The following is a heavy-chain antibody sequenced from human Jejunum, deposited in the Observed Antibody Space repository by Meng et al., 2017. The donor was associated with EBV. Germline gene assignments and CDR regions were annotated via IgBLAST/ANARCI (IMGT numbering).Heavy chain of an antibody. J-gene: IGHJ4*02. D-gene: IGHD1-26*01. CDR1: GGSVSSGCYY. V-gene: IGHV4-61*01. CDR2: IYNSEST. Sequence: QGQLQGSGHGLVKPSETLSLTCTVSGGSVSSGCYYWSWIRQPPGKGLEWIGYIYNSESTNYKSSLKSRVTISADTSKNQFSLRLSSVTAADTAVYYCARDQNGSYFAYWGQGTLVTVSS. CDR3: ARDQNGSYFAY.